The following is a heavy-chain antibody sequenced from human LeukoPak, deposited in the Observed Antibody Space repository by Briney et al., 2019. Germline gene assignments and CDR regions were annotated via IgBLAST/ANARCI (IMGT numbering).Heavy chain of an antibody. CDR1: GFTFSSYA. V-gene: IGHV3-33*08. CDR3: ASGRRDSRGYYYFDY. Sequence: GGSLRLSCAASGFTFSSYAMSWVRQAPGKGLEWVAVIWYDGSNKYYADSVKGRFTISRDNSKNTLYLQMNSLRAEDTAVYYCASGRRDSRGYYYFDYWGQGTLVTVSS. D-gene: IGHD3-22*01. CDR2: IWYDGSNK. J-gene: IGHJ4*02.